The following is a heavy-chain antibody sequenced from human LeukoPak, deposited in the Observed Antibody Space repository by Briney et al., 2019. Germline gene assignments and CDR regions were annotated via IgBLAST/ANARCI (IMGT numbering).Heavy chain of an antibody. D-gene: IGHD3-22*01. J-gene: IGHJ4*02. Sequence: ASVKVSCKASGYTFTSYGISWVRQAPGQGLEWMGWISAYNGNTNYAQKLQGRVTMTTDTSTSTAYMELRSLRSDDTAVYYCAKPHDYYDSSGYYYDYWGQGTLVTVSS. CDR1: GYTFTSYG. V-gene: IGHV1-18*01. CDR3: AKPHDYYDSSGYYYDY. CDR2: ISAYNGNT.